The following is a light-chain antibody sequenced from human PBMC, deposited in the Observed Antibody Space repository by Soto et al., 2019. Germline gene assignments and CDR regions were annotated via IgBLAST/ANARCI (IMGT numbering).Light chain of an antibody. CDR2: EVS. Sequence: QSALPQLASVSGSPGQSITISCTGTSSDVGGYNYVSWYQQHPGKAPKLMIYEVSNRPSGVSNRFSGSKSGNTASLTISGLQAEDEADYYCSSYTSSSTLVVFGGGTKLTVL. CDR3: SSYTSSSTLVV. J-gene: IGLJ2*01. CDR1: SSDVGGYNY. V-gene: IGLV2-14*01.